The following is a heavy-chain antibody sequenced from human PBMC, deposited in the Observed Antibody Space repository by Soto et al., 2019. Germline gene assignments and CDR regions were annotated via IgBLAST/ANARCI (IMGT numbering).Heavy chain of an antibody. CDR1: GFSLSTSGMC. D-gene: IGHD3-22*01. V-gene: IGHV2-70*11. Sequence: SGPTLVNPTQTLTLTCTFSGFSLSTSGMCVSWIRQPPGKALEWLARIDWDDDKYYGTSLKTRLTISKDTSKNQVVLTMTNMDPVDTATYYCARIRLRYYDSSGYYYDYWGQGTLVTVSS. CDR3: ARIRLRYYDSSGYYYDY. J-gene: IGHJ4*02. CDR2: IDWDDDK.